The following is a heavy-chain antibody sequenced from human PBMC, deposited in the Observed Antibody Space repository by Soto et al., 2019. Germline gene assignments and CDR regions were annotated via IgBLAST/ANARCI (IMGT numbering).Heavy chain of an antibody. Sequence: QITLKESGPTLVKPTQTLTLTCTFSGFSLSTSGVGVGWIRQPPGKALEWLALIYWDDDKRYSPSLNSRLTITKDTSKNQVVLRMTNMDPVDTATYYCAHSRPPRLLDYWGQGTLVTVSS. CDR2: IYWDDDK. CDR3: AHSRPPRLLDY. CDR1: GFSLSTSGVG. D-gene: IGHD6-6*01. V-gene: IGHV2-5*02. J-gene: IGHJ4*02.